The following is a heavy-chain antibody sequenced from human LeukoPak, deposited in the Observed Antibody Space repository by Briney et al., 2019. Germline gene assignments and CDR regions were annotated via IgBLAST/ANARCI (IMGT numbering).Heavy chain of an antibody. J-gene: IGHJ5*02. CDR3: ARLWFGELFGPRVPLNWFDP. CDR2: ISSSGSTI. CDR1: GFTFSSYW. Sequence: GGSLRLSCAASGFTFSSYWMSWVRQGPGKGLEWVSYISSSGSTIYYADSVKGRFTISRDNAKNSLYLQMNSLRAEDTAVYYCARLWFGELFGPRVPLNWFDPWGQGTLVTVSS. V-gene: IGHV3-48*03. D-gene: IGHD3-10*01.